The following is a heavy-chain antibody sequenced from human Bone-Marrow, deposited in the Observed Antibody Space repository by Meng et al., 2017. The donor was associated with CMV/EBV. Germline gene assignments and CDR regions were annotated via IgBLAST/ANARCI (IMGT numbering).Heavy chain of an antibody. D-gene: IGHD6-19*01. J-gene: IGHJ4*02. CDR2: TYYRSKWYN. V-gene: IGHV6-1*01. Sequence: SETLSLTCAISGDSVSSNSAAWNWIRQSPSRGLEWLGRTYYRSKWYNDYAVSVKSRITINPDTSKNQFSLQLNSVTPEDTAVYYCARELLVDSGWNYCDYWGQGNLVTVDS. CDR1: GDSVSSNSAA. CDR3: ARELLVDSGWNYCDY.